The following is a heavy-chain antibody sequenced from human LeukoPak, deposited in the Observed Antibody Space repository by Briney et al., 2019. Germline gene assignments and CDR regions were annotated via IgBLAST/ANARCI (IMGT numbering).Heavy chain of an antibody. CDR3: ATGVFWSGPKYFQH. D-gene: IGHD3-3*01. J-gene: IGHJ1*01. Sequence: RASVKVSCKVSGYTLTELPMHWVRQAPGKGLEWMGGFDPEDGETIYAQKFQGRVTMTEDTSTDTAYMELSSLRSEDTAVYYCATGVFWSGPKYFQHWGQGTLVTVSS. CDR2: FDPEDGET. CDR1: GYTLTELP. V-gene: IGHV1-24*01.